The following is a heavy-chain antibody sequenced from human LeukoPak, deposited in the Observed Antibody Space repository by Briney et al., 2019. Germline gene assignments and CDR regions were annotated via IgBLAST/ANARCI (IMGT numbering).Heavy chain of an antibody. Sequence: ASVKVSCKASGYTFTSYGISWVRQAPGQGLDWMGWISAYNGNTNYAQKLQGRVTMTTDTSTSTAYMELRSLRSDDAAVYYCARLTYDSSGYYYYYYYMDVWGKGTTVTISS. CDR3: ARLTYDSSGYYYYYYYMDV. D-gene: IGHD3-22*01. CDR1: GYTFTSYG. CDR2: ISAYNGNT. V-gene: IGHV1-18*01. J-gene: IGHJ6*03.